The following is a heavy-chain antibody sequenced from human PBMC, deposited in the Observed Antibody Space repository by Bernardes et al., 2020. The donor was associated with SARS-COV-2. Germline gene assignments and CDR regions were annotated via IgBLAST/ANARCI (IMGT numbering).Heavy chain of an antibody. D-gene: IGHD3-22*01. CDR2: IFHSGST. CDR3: SRRTIIYNSSGYYLDY. V-gene: IGHV4-34*12. CDR1: GGSFSGYY. Sequence: SETLSLTCAVYGGSFSGYYWNWIRQPRGKGMEWIGEIFHSGSTNYNPSLKSRVTITMDTSKNKFSLKLSPVTAADTAGYYCSRRTIIYNSSGYYLDYWGQGPLVPVSS. J-gene: IGHJ4*02.